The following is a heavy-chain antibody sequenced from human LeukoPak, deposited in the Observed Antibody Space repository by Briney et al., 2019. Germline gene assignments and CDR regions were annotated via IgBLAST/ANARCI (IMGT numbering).Heavy chain of an antibody. CDR1: GYTFTSYD. V-gene: IGHV1-8*01. CDR3: ARGLLLPKSVFPH. J-gene: IGHJ4*02. CDR2: MNPNSGNT. D-gene: IGHD2-21*01. Sequence: ASVKVSCKASGYTFTSYDINWVRQATGQGLEWMGWMNPNSGNTGYAQKFQGRVTMTRNTSISTAYMELSSLRYEDTAVYYCARGLLLPKSVFPHWGQGTLVTVSS.